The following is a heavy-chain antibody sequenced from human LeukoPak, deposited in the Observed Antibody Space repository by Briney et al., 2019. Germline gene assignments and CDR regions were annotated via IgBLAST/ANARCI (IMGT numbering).Heavy chain of an antibody. V-gene: IGHV1-69*13. Sequence: ASVKVSCKASGGTFSSYAISWVRQAPGQGLEWMGGIIPIFGAANYAQKFQGRVTITADESTSTAYMELSSLRSEDTAVYYCARGLNGGSRHYWGQGTLVTVSS. CDR1: GGTFSSYA. D-gene: IGHD2-8*01. CDR3: ARGLNGGSRHY. J-gene: IGHJ4*02. CDR2: IIPIFGAA.